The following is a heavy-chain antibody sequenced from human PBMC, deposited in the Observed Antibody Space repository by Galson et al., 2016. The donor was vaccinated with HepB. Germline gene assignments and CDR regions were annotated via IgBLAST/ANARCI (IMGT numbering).Heavy chain of an antibody. Sequence: SLRLSCAASGFTFDSYGMLWVRQAPGKGLEWVAGIWYDGSNQYYPDSMKGRFTISRDNSKKTVFLQMNSLRVEDTAIYYCARKGTMWEVDSWGQGTLVTVFS. CDR1: GFTFDSYG. CDR2: IWYDGSNQ. J-gene: IGHJ4*02. CDR3: ARKGTMWEVDS. V-gene: IGHV3-33*01. D-gene: IGHD1-26*01.